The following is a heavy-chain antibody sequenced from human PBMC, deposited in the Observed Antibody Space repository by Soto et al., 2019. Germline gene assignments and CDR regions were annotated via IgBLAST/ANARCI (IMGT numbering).Heavy chain of an antibody. J-gene: IGHJ3*02. CDR1: RDAFSTYT. D-gene: IGHD2-2*01. CDR3: ARFKRSCYSASCYGAFDI. Sequence: QVPLVQSGAEVKTPGSSVKVSCEASRDAFSTYTITWVRQAPGQGLEWLGRIIPILDITNYAQNFQDRVTITADKSRGTAYMDLSSLRSDDTAVYYCARFKRSCYSASCYGAFDIWGQGTMVTVSS. CDR2: IIPILDIT. V-gene: IGHV1-69*02.